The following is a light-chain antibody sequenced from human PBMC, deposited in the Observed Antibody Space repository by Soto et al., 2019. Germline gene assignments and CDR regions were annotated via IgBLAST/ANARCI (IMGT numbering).Light chain of an antibody. Sequence: EVVLTQSPGTLSVSPGERVTLSCRASQSVSSRLVWYQRKPGQAPRLLIYDASTRATGMTGRFSGSGSGTEFTLNISSLQSAEFAGYYCQQYNNWPWTFGQGTKVEIK. CDR1: QSVSSR. J-gene: IGKJ1*01. CDR2: DAS. CDR3: QQYNNWPWT. V-gene: IGKV3-15*01.